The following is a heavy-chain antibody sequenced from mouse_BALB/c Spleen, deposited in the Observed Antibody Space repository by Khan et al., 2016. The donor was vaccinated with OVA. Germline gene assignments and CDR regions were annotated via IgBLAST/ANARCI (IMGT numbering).Heavy chain of an antibody. V-gene: IGHV5-6*01. D-gene: IGHD4-1*01. CDR3: ADNVTGSFAY. Sequence: EVALVASGGDLVKPGGSLKLSCAASGFTFSSYSMSWVRQTPDKRLEWVASISSGGDYTYYPDSVKGRFTISRDNAKNTLYLQMSDLKSEDTAMNYCADNVTGSFAYWGQGNRVTVAA. J-gene: IGHJ3*01. CDR1: GFTFSSYS. CDR2: ISSGGDYT.